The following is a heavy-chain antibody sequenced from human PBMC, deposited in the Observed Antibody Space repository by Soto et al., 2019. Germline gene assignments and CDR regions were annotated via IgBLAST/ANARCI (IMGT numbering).Heavy chain of an antibody. Sequence: VSCKASGYTSADFGISWVRQAPGQGLEWMGWVSGNNGASNPAPKVQGRITMTLDTSTGVSYMALRSLRSDDTAIYYCVRDQKYFRVNGNWFDSWGQGTPVTVSS. CDR2: VSGNNGAS. V-gene: IGHV1-18*04. CDR1: GYTSADFG. D-gene: IGHD2-2*01. CDR3: VRDQKYFRVNGNWFDS. J-gene: IGHJ5*01.